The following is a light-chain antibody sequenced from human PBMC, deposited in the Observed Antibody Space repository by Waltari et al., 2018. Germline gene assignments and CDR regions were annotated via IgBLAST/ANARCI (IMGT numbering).Light chain of an antibody. CDR1: SLRTSY. CDR2: GKD. CDR3: RSRNGGADHVV. J-gene: IGLJ3*02. Sequence: SSELTQDPAVSVALGQTIRITCQGDSLRTSYARWYQLKPGQAPPLVIFGKDKRPSGIPDRISGYSSGTTSSLTITGAQAEDEADYYCRSRNGGADHVVFGGGTKVTVL. V-gene: IGLV3-19*01.